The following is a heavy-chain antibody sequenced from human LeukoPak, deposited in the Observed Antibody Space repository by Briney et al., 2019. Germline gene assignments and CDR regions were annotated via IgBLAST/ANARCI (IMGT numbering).Heavy chain of an antibody. CDR3: ARDSLTPYNWNYERAFDI. CDR1: GGSVSSHY. D-gene: IGHD1-7*01. V-gene: IGHV4-59*02. CDR2: IYYSGST. Sequence: KPSETLSLTCTVSGGSVSSHYWSWIRQPPGKGLEWIGYIYYSGSTNYNPSLKSRVTISVDTSKNQLSLKLSSVTAADTAVYYCARDSLTPYNWNYERAFDIWGQGTMVTVSS. J-gene: IGHJ3*02.